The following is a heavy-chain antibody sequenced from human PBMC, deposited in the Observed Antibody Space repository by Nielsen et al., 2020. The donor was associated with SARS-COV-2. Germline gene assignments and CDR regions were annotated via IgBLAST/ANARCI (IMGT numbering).Heavy chain of an antibody. Sequence: GSLRLSCAASGFTFSSYWMSWVRQAPGKGLEWVSYISSSSSYTNYADSVKGRFTISRDNAKNSLYLQMNSLRAEDTAVYYCARTSSGPDYYFDYWGQGTLVTVSS. CDR1: GFTFSSYW. D-gene: IGHD3-22*01. CDR3: ARTSSGPDYYFDY. J-gene: IGHJ4*02. CDR2: ISSSSSYT. V-gene: IGHV3-21*05.